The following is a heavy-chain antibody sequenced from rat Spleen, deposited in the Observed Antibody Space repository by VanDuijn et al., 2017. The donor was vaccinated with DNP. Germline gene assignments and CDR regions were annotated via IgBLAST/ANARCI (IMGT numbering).Heavy chain of an antibody. V-gene: IGHV5-22*01. J-gene: IGHJ2*01. CDR1: GFTFSYYG. Sequence: EVQLVESGGGLVQPGKSLKLSCAASGFTFSYYGMAWVRQAPKKGLEWVAAINYDGGSTYFGDSVKGRFTISRDNAKSTLYLQMNSLRSEDTATYYCARLLAGRSYYFDYWGQGVMVTVSS. CDR2: INYDGGST. D-gene: IGHD1-4*01. CDR3: ARLLAGRSYYFDY.